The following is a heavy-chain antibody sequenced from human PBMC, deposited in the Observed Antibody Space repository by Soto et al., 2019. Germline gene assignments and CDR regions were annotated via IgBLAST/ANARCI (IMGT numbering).Heavy chain of an antibody. CDR2: ISAYNGNT. Sequence: QVQLVQSGAEVKKPGASVKVSCKASGYTFTSYGISWVRQAPGQGLEWMGWISAYNGNTNYAQKLQGRVTMTTDTSTSTAYMELRSLRSDDTAVYYCARTSGEYYGILTGYSAPYYFDYWGQGTLVTVSS. CDR3: ARTSGEYYGILTGYSAPYYFDY. CDR1: GYTFTSYG. V-gene: IGHV1-18*01. J-gene: IGHJ4*02. D-gene: IGHD3-9*01.